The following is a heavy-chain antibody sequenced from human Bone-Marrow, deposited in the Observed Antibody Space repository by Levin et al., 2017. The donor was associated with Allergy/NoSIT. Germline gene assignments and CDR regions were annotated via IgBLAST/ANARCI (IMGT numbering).Heavy chain of an antibody. CDR3: ARVAYSYGLGSAFDI. J-gene: IGHJ3*02. CDR2: IIPMSGTT. Sequence: KISCKTSGGTFSNYAISWVRQAPGQGLEWMGGIIPMSGTTNYAQKFQGRVTISADESTSTGYMELSSLRSEDTANYYCARVAYSYGLGSAFDIWGQGTMVFVSS. V-gene: IGHV1-69*01. CDR1: GGTFSNYA. D-gene: IGHD5-18*01.